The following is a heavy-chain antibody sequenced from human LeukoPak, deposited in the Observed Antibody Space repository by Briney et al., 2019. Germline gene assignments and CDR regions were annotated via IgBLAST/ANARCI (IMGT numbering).Heavy chain of an antibody. V-gene: IGHV3-23*01. J-gene: IGHJ4*02. CDR1: GISFSTSG. Sequence: GGSLRLSCAASGISFSTSGFSWVRQAPGKGLEWVSGISGGDGRTYYADSVRGRFTITRDNSKKTVDLQMNSLRAEDTAVYYCAWGWLHPSDYWGQGTLVTVSS. CDR3: AWGWLHPSDY. D-gene: IGHD5-24*01. CDR2: ISGGDGRT.